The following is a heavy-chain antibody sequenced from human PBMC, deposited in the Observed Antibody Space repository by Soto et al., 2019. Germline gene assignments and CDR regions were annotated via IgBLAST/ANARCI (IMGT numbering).Heavy chain of an antibody. Sequence: GASVKVSCKASGGTFSSYAIRWVRQAPGQGLEWMGGIIPIFGTANYAQKFQGRVTITADESASTAYMELSSLRSEDTAVYYCSRRESHGQYYFDYWGQGTLVTVSS. CDR1: GGTFSSYA. V-gene: IGHV1-69*13. CDR3: SRRESHGQYYFDY. J-gene: IGHJ4*02. CDR2: IIPIFGTA.